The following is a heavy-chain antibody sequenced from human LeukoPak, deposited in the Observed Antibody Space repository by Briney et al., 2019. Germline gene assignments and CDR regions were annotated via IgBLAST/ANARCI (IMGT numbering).Heavy chain of an antibody. J-gene: IGHJ4*02. V-gene: IGHV3-23*01. CDR3: AKEDCSSTSCYYDY. CDR1: GLTFSNYA. Sequence: AGGSLRLSCAASGLTFSNYAMSWVRQAPGKGLEWVSAISGSGSSTYYADSVKGRFSISRDNSKNTLYLQMNSLRAEDTAVYYCAKEDCSSTSCYYDYWGQGTLVTVSS. D-gene: IGHD2-2*01. CDR2: ISGSGSST.